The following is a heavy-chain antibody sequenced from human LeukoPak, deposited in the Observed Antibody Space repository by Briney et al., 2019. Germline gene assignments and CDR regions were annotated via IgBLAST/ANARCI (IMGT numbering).Heavy chain of an antibody. CDR2: IYYSGST. D-gene: IGHD2-21*01. Sequence: SETLSLTCTVSGGSISSGDYYWSWIRQPPGKGLEWIGYIYYSGSTYYNPSLKSRVTISVDTSKNQFSLKLSSVTAADTAVYYCASFHQAYYFDYWGQGTLVTVSS. CDR1: GGSISSGDYY. CDR3: ASFHQAYYFDY. V-gene: IGHV4-30-4*01. J-gene: IGHJ4*02.